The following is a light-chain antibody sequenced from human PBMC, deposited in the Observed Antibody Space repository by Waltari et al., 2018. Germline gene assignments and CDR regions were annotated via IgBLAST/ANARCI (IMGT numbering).Light chain of an antibody. CDR1: SSDVGNYDL. Sequence: QSGLTQPASVSGSPGQSITMSCTGTSSDVGNYDLVSWYQQYPGKAPKLMVYEVTSRASGVSDRFSGSKSGHTASLTIDGLQSEDEADYYCCSYAGLGIYVFGTGTKVTVL. CDR2: EVT. J-gene: IGLJ1*01. V-gene: IGLV2-23*02. CDR3: CSYAGLGIYV.